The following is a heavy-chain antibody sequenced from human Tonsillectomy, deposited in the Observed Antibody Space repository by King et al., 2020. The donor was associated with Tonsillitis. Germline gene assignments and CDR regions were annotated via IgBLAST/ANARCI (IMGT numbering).Heavy chain of an antibody. CDR2: IYYSGST. Sequence: VQLQESGPGLVKPSETLSLTCSVSGDSISSYYWSWIRQPPGKGLEWIGYIYYSGSTNYNPSLKSRVTISVDTSKNQFSLKVGSVTAADTAVYYCARVDAAPRGDSRSWFDYNWFDPWGQGTLVTVSS. J-gene: IGHJ5*02. CDR3: ARVDAAPRGDSRSWFDYNWFDP. CDR1: GDSISSYY. D-gene: IGHD6-13*01. V-gene: IGHV4-59*01.